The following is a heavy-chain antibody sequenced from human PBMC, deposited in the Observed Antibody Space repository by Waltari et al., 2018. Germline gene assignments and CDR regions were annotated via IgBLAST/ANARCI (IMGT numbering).Heavy chain of an antibody. V-gene: IGHV4-34*01. Sequence: QVQLQQWGAGLLRPSETLSLTCAVYGGSFSGYYWSWIRQPPGKGLEWIGEINHSGSTNDNPSLKIRVTISVDTSKNQFSLKLSSVTAADTAVYYCARGPIYYGSAVGGMDVWGQGTTVTVSS. CDR1: GGSFSGYY. D-gene: IGHD3-10*01. CDR3: ARGPIYYGSAVGGMDV. CDR2: INHSGST. J-gene: IGHJ6*02.